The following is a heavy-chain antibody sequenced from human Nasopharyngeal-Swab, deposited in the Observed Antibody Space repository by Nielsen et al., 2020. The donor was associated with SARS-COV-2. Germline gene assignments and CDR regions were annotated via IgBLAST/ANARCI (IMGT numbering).Heavy chain of an antibody. D-gene: IGHD4-17*01. CDR2: IWYDGSNK. Sequence: GESLKISCAASGFTFDDYTMHWVRQAPGKGLEWVAVIWYDGSNKYYADSVKGRFTISRDNSKNTLYLQMNSLRAEDTAVYYCARDLPAMTTVTTSDIWGQGTMVTVSS. CDR3: ARDLPAMTTVTTSDI. J-gene: IGHJ3*02. V-gene: IGHV3-33*08. CDR1: GFTFDDYT.